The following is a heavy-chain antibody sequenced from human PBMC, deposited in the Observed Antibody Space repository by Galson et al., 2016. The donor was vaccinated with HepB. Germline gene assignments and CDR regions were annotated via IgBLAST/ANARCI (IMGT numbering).Heavy chain of an antibody. Sequence: SETLSLTCTVSGGSISSSSYYWGWLRQSPGKGLEWIGTFYSRGSPFYNPSLRSRVTISVDTSKSQFSLTLRSVTAADTAVYYCVGADKFSYTHASGMWGQGTLVTVSS. CDR1: GGSISSSSYY. V-gene: IGHV4-39*01. D-gene: IGHD3-10*01. J-gene: IGHJ4*02. CDR3: VGADKFSYTHASGM. CDR2: FYSRGSP.